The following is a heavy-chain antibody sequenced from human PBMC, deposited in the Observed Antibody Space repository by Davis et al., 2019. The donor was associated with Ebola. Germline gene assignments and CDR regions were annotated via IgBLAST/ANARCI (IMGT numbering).Heavy chain of an antibody. CDR2: VYYSGGT. Sequence: PSETLSLTCTVSGGSVSSGTYYWAWIRQPPGKGLGWIASVYYSGGTYYNPSLKSRATILRDTSKNQFSLKLTSVTAADTAVYYCARDGVYGDYDSWGQGTLVIVSS. J-gene: IGHJ5*01. CDR3: ARDGVYGDYDS. CDR1: GGSVSSGTYY. V-gene: IGHV4-39*07. D-gene: IGHD4-17*01.